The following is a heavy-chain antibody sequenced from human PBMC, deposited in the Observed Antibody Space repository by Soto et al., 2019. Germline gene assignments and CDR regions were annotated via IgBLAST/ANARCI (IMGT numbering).Heavy chain of an antibody. Sequence: ASVKVSCKASGGTFSSYTISWVRQAPGQGLEWMGWMNPNSGNTGYAQKFQGRVTMTSDTSISTAYMELSSLRSEDTAVYFCARGVVGSTGLLYYFDFWGQGTLVTVSS. CDR1: GGTFSSYT. J-gene: IGHJ4*02. CDR2: MNPNSGNT. D-gene: IGHD1-7*01. CDR3: ARGVVGSTGLLYYFDF. V-gene: IGHV1-8*02.